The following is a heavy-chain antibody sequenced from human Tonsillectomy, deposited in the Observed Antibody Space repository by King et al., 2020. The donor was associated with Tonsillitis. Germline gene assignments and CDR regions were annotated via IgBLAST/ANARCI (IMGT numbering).Heavy chain of an antibody. CDR3: ARARRLGNAFDI. J-gene: IGHJ3*02. V-gene: IGHV3-30*01. Sequence: VQLVESGGGVVQPGRSLRLSCAASGFTFSPYSMHWVRQAPGKGLEWVALISYDGIKKYYADSVKGRFTISRDNSKNTLYLQMNSLRAEDTAVYYCARARRLGNAFDIWGQGTMVIVSS. CDR2: ISYDGIKK. D-gene: IGHD7-27*01. CDR1: GFTFSPYS.